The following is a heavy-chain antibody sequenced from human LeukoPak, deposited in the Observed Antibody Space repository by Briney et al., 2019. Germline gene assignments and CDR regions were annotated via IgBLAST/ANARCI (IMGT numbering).Heavy chain of an antibody. CDR1: GFTFNNAW. CDR2: IKSKSDGGTT. J-gene: IGHJ4*02. V-gene: IGHV3-15*01. D-gene: IGHD5-18*01. CDR3: ATDGISEETATDY. Sequence: GGSLRLSCAASGFTFNNAWMNWVRQAPGKGLEWVGRIKSKSDGGTTDYAAPVKGRFIISRDDSKNTLYLQMNSLKTEDTAVYFCATDGISEETATDYWGQGTLVTVSS.